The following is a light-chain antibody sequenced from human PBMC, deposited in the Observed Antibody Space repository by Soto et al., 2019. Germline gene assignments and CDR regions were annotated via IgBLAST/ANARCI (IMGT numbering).Light chain of an antibody. V-gene: IGKV3-20*01. CDR1: QSVSSNY. J-gene: IGKJ2*01. Sequence: IVLTQSPGTLSLSPGERATLSCRASQSVSSNYLAWYQQKPGQPPRLLLYGTFSRATGVPDRFSGSGSGTDLTLTINXXXXEDXXVYYCQQYVSSPYTFGQGTRLEIK. CDR2: GTF. CDR3: QQYVSSPYT.